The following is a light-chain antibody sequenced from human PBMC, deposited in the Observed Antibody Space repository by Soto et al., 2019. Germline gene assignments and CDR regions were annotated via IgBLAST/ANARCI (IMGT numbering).Light chain of an antibody. J-gene: IGKJ5*01. CDR3: QQYGSYPIN. Sequence: EFLLAQSPVTLSFSPGEVATLSCRASQTVRNNYLAWYQQKPGQAPRLLIYGASSRATGIPDRFSGSGSGTGFTLTISRLEPEDFAVYYCQQYGSYPINFGQGTRLEIK. CDR1: QTVRNNY. V-gene: IGKV3-20*01. CDR2: GAS.